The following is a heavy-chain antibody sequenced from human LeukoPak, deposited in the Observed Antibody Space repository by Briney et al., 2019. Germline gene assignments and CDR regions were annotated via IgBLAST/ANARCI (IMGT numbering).Heavy chain of an antibody. V-gene: IGHV3-74*01. Sequence: GGSLRLTCAASGFTFSDYWMHWVRQAPGKGLVWVSRINSDGSSTSYADSVKGRFTISRDNAKNTLYLQMNSLRAEDTAVYYCARAWGSGSYYHLWGQGTLVTVSS. CDR2: INSDGSST. CDR1: GFTFSDYW. J-gene: IGHJ4*02. CDR3: ARAWGSGSYYHL. D-gene: IGHD3-10*01.